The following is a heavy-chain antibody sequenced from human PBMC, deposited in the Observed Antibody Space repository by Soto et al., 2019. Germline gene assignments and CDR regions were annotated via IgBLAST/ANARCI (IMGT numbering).Heavy chain of an antibody. V-gene: IGHV3-66*01. J-gene: IGHJ4*02. D-gene: IGHD2-8*01. Sequence: GGSLRRSCAASGFTVSNNYINWVRQAPGKGLEWVSSIYSGGRTYYADSVKGRFTISRDNSNNTLYLQMSSLRAEDTAVYYFAKRKYCPSPACFDYWGQGTPVTVS. CDR2: IYSGGRT. CDR1: GFTVSNNY. CDR3: AKRKYCPSPACFDY.